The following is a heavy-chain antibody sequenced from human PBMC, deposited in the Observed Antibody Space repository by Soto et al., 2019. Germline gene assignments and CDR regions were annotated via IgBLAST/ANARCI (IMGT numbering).Heavy chain of an antibody. Sequence: QVQLVQSGAEVKKPGAAVKVSCKASGYTFTSYGISWVRQAPGQGLEWMGWISAYNGNTNYAQKHQGRATMTTDTSTSTAEMELRRVRSDDTAVYYCARDFGLREDWYFDLWGRGTLVRFSS. D-gene: IGHD4-17*01. CDR1: GYTFTSYG. V-gene: IGHV1-18*01. CDR3: ARDFGLREDWYFDL. J-gene: IGHJ2*01. CDR2: ISAYNGNT.